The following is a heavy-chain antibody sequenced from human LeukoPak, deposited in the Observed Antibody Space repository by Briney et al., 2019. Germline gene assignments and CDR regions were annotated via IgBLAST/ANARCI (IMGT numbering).Heavy chain of an antibody. J-gene: IGHJ6*03. CDR3: ARGNAFSDFYSGDADDLSYHFMDV. V-gene: IGHV4-4*09. D-gene: IGHD2-21*01. CDR1: GGSISPFY. CDR2: IYTSGST. Sequence: SETLSLTCTVSGGSISPFYWTWIRQPPGKGLEWIGNIYTSGSTDYNPSLKSRATLSLDTSKNHFSLTLRSVTAADTAVYFCARGNAFSDFYSGDADDLSYHFMDVWGKGTTVTVSS.